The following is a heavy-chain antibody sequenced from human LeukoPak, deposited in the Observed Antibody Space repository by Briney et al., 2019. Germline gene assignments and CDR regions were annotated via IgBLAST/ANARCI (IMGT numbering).Heavy chain of an antibody. CDR2: ISSSGSTI. J-gene: IGHJ4*02. V-gene: IGHV3-11*01. Sequence: SGGSVRLSCVASGFTFSDYYMSWIPQAPGKGLEWVSYISSSGSTIYYADSVKGRFTISRDNAKNSLYLQMNSLRAEDTAVYYCARDRFPDMSGYYFYFDYWGQGTLVTVSS. D-gene: IGHD3-22*01. CDR3: ARDRFPDMSGYYFYFDY. CDR1: GFTFSDYY.